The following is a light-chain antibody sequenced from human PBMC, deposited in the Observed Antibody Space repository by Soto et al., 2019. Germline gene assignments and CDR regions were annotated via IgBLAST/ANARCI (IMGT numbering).Light chain of an antibody. CDR1: SRDVGGYHY. CDR3: CSYAGSPYV. V-gene: IGLV2-11*01. J-gene: IGLJ1*01. CDR2: DVD. Sequence: QSALTQPRSVSGSPGQSVAISCTGTSRDVGGYHYVSWFQQHPGQAPKVMIYDVDRRPSGVPDRFSGSKSGNTASLTISGLQAEDEADYYCCSYAGSPYVFGGGTKVTVL.